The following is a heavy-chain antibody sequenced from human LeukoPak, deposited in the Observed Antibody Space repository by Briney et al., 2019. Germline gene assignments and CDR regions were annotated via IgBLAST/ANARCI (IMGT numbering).Heavy chain of an antibody. CDR2: ISSSGTTI. Sequence: GRSQTLSSPRSGSNSSSQAMNCDRQAPRKGLEWVSYISSSGTTIYYADSVKGRFTISRDNAKNSLYLQMNSLRAADTAVYYCASDFVVAFDHWCPGTLVTVSS. CDR1: GSNSSSQA. J-gene: IGHJ4*02. V-gene: IGHV3-48*03. D-gene: IGHD2-15*01. CDR3: ASDFVVAFDH.